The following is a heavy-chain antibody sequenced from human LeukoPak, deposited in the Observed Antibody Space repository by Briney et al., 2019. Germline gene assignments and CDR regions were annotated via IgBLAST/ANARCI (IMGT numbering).Heavy chain of an antibody. V-gene: IGHV1-69*13. D-gene: IGHD2-15*01. CDR2: IIPIFGKA. Sequence: AVKVSCKASGGTFSSYPISWVRPAPAKGLEWMGGIIPIFGKANYAEKFQGRVTITADESTSTAYMELSSLRSEDTAVYYCARGDCSGGSCYEQTDAFDIWGQGTMVTVSS. J-gene: IGHJ3*02. CDR1: GGTFSSYP. CDR3: ARGDCSGGSCYEQTDAFDI.